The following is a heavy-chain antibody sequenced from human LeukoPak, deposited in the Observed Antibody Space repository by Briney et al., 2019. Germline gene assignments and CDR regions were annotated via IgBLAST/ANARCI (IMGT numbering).Heavy chain of an antibody. CDR1: GYTFPRYW. CDR2: IYPGDSDT. J-gene: IGHJ1*01. D-gene: IGHD3-22*01. Sequence: GESLKISCQGSGYTFPRYWIGWVRQRPGKGLELMGIIYPGDSDTRYSPSFQGQVTISADKSLSTAYLQWNSLKASDTAMYYCARHYGPRGYAEYWGQGTLVTVSS. V-gene: IGHV5-51*01. CDR3: ARHYGPRGYAEY.